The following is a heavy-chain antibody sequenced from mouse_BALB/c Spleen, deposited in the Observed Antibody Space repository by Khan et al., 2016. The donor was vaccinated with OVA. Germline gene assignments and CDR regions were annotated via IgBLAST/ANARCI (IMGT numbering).Heavy chain of an antibody. J-gene: IGHJ2*01. CDR1: GYSITSGYA. Sequence: EVQLQESGPGLVKPSQSLSLTCTVTGYSITSGYAWNWIRQFPGNKLEWMGYISYSGVTSYTPSLKSRISITRDTSKNKFFLQLNSVTTEDTATYYCAGRNYDGYYFDYWGQGTTLTVSS. D-gene: IGHD2-4*01. CDR2: ISYSGVT. V-gene: IGHV3-2*02. CDR3: AGRNYDGYYFDY.